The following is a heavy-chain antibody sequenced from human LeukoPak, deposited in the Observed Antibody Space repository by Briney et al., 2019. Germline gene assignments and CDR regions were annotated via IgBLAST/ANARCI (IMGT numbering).Heavy chain of an antibody. V-gene: IGHV3-15*07. CDR2: IKPKTDGETT. Sequence: GGSLRLSCAASGFAFSNAWMNWARQAPGKGLEWVGRIKPKTDGETTEYAAPVKDRFSISRDDSKSMMYLQMNSLKTEDTAVYYCITPLPYSAQGGQGTPVTVSS. CDR1: GFAFSNAW. J-gene: IGHJ4*02. CDR3: ITPLPYSAQ. D-gene: IGHD2-21*01.